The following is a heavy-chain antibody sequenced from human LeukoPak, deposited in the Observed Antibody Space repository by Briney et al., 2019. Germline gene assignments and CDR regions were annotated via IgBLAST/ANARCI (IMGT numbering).Heavy chain of an antibody. CDR1: GYTFTSYD. D-gene: IGHD5-12*01. CDR2: INPNSGGT. Sequence: APVKVSCKASGYTFTSYDINWVRQAPGQGLEWMGWINPNSGGTNYAQKFQGRVTMTRDTSISTAYMELSRLRSDDTAVYYCARALSGYTDYWGQGTLVTVSS. V-gene: IGHV1-2*02. J-gene: IGHJ4*02. CDR3: ARALSGYTDY.